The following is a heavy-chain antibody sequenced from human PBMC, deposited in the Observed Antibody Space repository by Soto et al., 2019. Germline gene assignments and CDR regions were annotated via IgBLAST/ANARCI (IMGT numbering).Heavy chain of an antibody. J-gene: IGHJ6*02. Sequence: PSQTLSLTCAISGDSVSSNSAAWNWIRQSPSRGLEWLGRTYYRSKWYNDYAVSVKSRITINPDTSKNQFSLQLNSVTPEDTAVYYCARGGFRGITGTLGYYYGMDFWGQGTVLTVS. CDR1: GDSVSSNSAA. D-gene: IGHD1-20*01. CDR2: TYYRSKWYN. V-gene: IGHV6-1*01. CDR3: ARGGFRGITGTLGYYYGMDF.